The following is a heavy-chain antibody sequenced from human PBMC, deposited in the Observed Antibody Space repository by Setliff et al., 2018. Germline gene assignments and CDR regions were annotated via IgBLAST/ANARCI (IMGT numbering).Heavy chain of an antibody. CDR2: IDYSGTT. CDR1: GGSITSHY. Sequence: SETLSLTCSVSGGSITSHYWSWIRQSPGKGLEWIGYIDYSGTTNYNPSLKSRVTISSDTSKRQFSLRLTSVTATDTAVYYCASSRDYNFWSGYYSPLDYWGQGTLVTVSS. V-gene: IGHV4-59*11. D-gene: IGHD3-3*01. CDR3: ASSRDYNFWSGYYSPLDY. J-gene: IGHJ4*02.